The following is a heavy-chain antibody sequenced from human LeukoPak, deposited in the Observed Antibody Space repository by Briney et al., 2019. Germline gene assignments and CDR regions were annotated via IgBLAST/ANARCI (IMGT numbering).Heavy chain of an antibody. J-gene: IGHJ3*02. V-gene: IGHV4-30-4*07. D-gene: IGHD3-10*01. CDR2: MDFTRYT. Sequence: PSETLSLTCAVSGGSISSAGYSWRWIRQPPGRGLEWIGYMDFTRYTFYNPSLKSRITISVDTSKNQVSLDLSSVTAADTAVYFCARGIYYGSEDTFDIWGQGTVVTVSS. CDR3: ARGIYYGSEDTFDI. CDR1: GGSISSAGYS.